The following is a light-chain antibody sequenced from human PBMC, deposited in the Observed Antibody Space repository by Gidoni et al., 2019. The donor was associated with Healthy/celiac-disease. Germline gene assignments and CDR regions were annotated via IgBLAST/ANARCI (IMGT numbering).Light chain of an antibody. Sequence: DIQMTQSPSSLSASVGDRVTITCQASQDISNHLNWYQQKPGKAPKLLIYDASNLETGVPSRFSGSGSGTDFTFTISSLQPEDIATYYCQQYDNLSFTFGPGTKVEIK. V-gene: IGKV1-33*01. CDR2: DAS. J-gene: IGKJ3*01. CDR1: QDISNH. CDR3: QQYDNLSFT.